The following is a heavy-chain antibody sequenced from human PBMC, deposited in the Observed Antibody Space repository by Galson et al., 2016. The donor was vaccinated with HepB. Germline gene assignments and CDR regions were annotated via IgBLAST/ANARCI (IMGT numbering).Heavy chain of an antibody. Sequence: SLRLSCAASGFVFSTYLMTWVRQAPGRGLEWAANIKHDGGEKYYVESVKGRFIISRDNAQDSLYLQMNSLRDEDTAMYYCARWNYGWDVWGQGATVTVSS. CDR1: GFVFSTYL. CDR2: IKHDGGEK. CDR3: ARWNYGWDV. J-gene: IGHJ6*02. V-gene: IGHV3-7*03.